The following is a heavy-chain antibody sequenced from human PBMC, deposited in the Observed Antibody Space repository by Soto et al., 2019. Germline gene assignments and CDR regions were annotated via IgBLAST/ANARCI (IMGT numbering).Heavy chain of an antibody. V-gene: IGHV3-9*01. CDR1: GFTFDDYA. J-gene: IGHJ4*02. CDR2: ISWNSGSI. CDR3: AKDSDYDFWSGYPFDY. Sequence: GGSLRLSCAASGFTFDDYAMHWVRQAPGKGLEWVSGISWNSGSIGCADSVKGRFTISRDNAKNSLYLQMNSLRAEDTALYYCAKDSDYDFWSGYPFDYWGQGTLVTVSS. D-gene: IGHD3-3*01.